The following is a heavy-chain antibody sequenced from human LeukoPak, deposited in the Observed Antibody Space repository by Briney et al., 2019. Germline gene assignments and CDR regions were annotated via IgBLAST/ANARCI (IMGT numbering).Heavy chain of an antibody. CDR2: IYYSGST. Sequence: PSETLSLTCTVSGGSISSSSYYWGWIRQPPGKGLEWIGSIYYSGSTNYNLSLKSRVTISIDTSKNQFSLKLSSVTAADTAVYYCARGKYYYGSGSYAIDYWGQGALVTVSS. V-gene: IGHV4-39*07. CDR3: ARGKYYYGSGSYAIDY. D-gene: IGHD3-10*01. CDR1: GGSISSSSYY. J-gene: IGHJ4*02.